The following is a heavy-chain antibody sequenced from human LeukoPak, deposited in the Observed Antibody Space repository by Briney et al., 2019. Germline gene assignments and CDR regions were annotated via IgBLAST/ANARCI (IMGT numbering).Heavy chain of an antibody. J-gene: IGHJ3*02. Sequence: GGSLRLSCAACGFTFSSYGMHWVRQAPGKGLEWVAVRSYDGSNKYYADSVKGRFTISRDNSKNTLYLQMNSLRAEDTAVYYCAKTWRGGGYPDAFDIGGQGTMVTVSS. CDR2: RSYDGSNK. D-gene: IGHD3-16*01. CDR3: AKTWRGGGYPDAFDI. V-gene: IGHV3-30*18. CDR1: GFTFSSYG.